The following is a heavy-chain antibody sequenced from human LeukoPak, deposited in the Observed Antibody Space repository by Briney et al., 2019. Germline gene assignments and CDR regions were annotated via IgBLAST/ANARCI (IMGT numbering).Heavy chain of an antibody. V-gene: IGHV3-64*01. CDR2: INSNGGST. CDR1: GFTFSSYA. J-gene: IGHJ4*02. Sequence: GGSLRLSCVASGFTFSSYAMHWVRQTPGKGLEYVSGINSNGGSTHYANSVKGRFTISRDNFKNTLYLQMGSLRAEDMALYYCVRRAPGYSSGWLDYWGQGTLVTVSS. CDR3: VRRAPGYSSGWLDY. D-gene: IGHD6-19*01.